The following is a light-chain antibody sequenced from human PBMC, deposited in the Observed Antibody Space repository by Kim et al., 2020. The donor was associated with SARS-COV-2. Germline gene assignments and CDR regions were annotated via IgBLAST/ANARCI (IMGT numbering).Light chain of an antibody. CDR1: GGRIASNY. V-gene: IGLV6-57*03. J-gene: IGLJ3*02. CDR2: EDN. CDR3: QSYDSSNQV. Sequence: GKTVTITCTRSGGRIASNYVKWYQKGPGSATTTVIDEDNQRPSGVPDRFSGCIDSTTNSASLTISGLKTEDEDDYYCQSYDSSNQVFGGGTKLTVL.